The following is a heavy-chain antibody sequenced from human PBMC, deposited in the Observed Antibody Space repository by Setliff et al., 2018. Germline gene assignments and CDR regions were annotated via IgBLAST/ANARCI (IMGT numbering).Heavy chain of an antibody. Sequence: SVKVSCKASGGTFNSYALSWVRQAPGQGLEWMGGIIPILDTANYAHNFQGRVTISFDRSTGTAYMDLSSLRPDDTAVYYCASTIQVGDLRTQYFDYWGQGTLVTVSS. CDR1: GGTFNSYA. D-gene: IGHD3-10*01. CDR2: IIPILDTA. CDR3: ASTIQVGDLRTQYFDY. J-gene: IGHJ4*02. V-gene: IGHV1-69*10.